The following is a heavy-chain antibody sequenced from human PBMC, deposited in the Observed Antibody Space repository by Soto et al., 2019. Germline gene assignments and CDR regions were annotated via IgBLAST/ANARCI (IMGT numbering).Heavy chain of an antibody. CDR1: GFTFSSYS. CDR2: ISSSSSYI. Sequence: EVQLVESGGGLVKPGGSLRLSCAASGFTFSSYSMNWVRQAPGKGLEWVSSISSSSSYIYYADSVKGRFTISRDNAKNSLYLQMNSLRAEDTAVYYCARAPLKGYYDYLWGSYRDLYYYYYYMDVWGKGTTVTVSS. CDR3: ARAPLKGYYDYLWGSYRDLYYYYYYMDV. J-gene: IGHJ6*03. V-gene: IGHV3-21*01. D-gene: IGHD3-16*02.